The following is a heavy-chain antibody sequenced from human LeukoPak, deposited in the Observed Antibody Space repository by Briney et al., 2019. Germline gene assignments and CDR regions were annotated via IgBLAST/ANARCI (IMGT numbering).Heavy chain of an antibody. CDR2: IGASGGST. CDR3: VKDMYYYDSSGYYKNFDY. V-gene: IGHV3-23*01. J-gene: IGHJ4*02. Sequence: GGSLRLSCATSGFTFSSYAMSWVRQAPGKGLEWVSGIGASGGSTYYADSVKGRFTISRDNSKNTLYLQMSSLRAEDTAVYYCVKDMYYYDSSGYYKNFDYWGQGTLVTVSS. D-gene: IGHD3-22*01. CDR1: GFTFSSYA.